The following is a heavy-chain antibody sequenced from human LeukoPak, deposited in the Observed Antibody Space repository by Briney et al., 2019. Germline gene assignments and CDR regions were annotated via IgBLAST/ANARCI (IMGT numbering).Heavy chain of an antibody. J-gene: IGHJ4*02. CDR2: IKSKTDGGTT. V-gene: IGHV3-15*01. D-gene: IGHD6-19*01. CDR3: TPLSSGWYSIDY. Sequence: GGSLRLSCAASGFTFSNAWMSWVRQAPGKGLEWVGRIKSKTDGGTTDYAAPVKGRFTISRDDSKNTLYLQMNSLKTEDTAVYYCTPLSSGWYSIDYWGQGTLVTVSS. CDR1: GFTFSNAW.